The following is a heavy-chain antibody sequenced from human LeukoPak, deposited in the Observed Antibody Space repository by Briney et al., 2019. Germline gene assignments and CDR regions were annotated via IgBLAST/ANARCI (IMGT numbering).Heavy chain of an antibody. CDR1: GGSISSYY. J-gene: IGHJ4*02. V-gene: IGHV4-59*06. D-gene: IGHD3-3*01. CDR2: IYYSGST. CDR3: HYDFWSGYSYFDY. Sequence: RSSETLSLTCTVSGGSISSYYWSWIRQPPGKGLEWIGYIYYSGSTYYNPSLKSRVTISVDTSKNQFSLKLSSVTAADTAVYYCHYDFWSGYSYFDYWGQGTLVTVSS.